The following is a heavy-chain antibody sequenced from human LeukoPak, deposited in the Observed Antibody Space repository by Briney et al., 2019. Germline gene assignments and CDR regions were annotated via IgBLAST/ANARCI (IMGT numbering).Heavy chain of an antibody. Sequence: NPSETLSLTCTVSGGSISSSSYYWGWIRQPPGKVLEWIGSIYYSGSTYYNPSLKSRVTISVDTSKHQFSLKLSSVTAADTAVYYCARHYHGDYLGNWFDPWGQGTLVTVSS. V-gene: IGHV4-39*01. CDR3: ARHYHGDYLGNWFDP. CDR2: IYYSGST. CDR1: GGSISSSSYY. J-gene: IGHJ5*02. D-gene: IGHD4-17*01.